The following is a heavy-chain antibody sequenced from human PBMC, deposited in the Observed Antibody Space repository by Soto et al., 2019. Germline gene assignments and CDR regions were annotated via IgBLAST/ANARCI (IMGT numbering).Heavy chain of an antibody. Sequence: GGSLRLSCAASGFTVSSNYMSWVRQAPGKGLGWVPVIYSGGSTYYADSVKGRFTISRDNSKNTLYLQMNSLRAEDTAVYYCAREIILGDAFDIWGQGTMVTVSS. J-gene: IGHJ3*02. V-gene: IGHV3-53*01. CDR2: IYSGGST. CDR3: AREIILGDAFDI. CDR1: GFTVSSNY. D-gene: IGHD2-15*01.